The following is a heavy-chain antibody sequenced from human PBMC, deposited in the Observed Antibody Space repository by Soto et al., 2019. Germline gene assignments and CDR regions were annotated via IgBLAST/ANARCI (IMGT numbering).Heavy chain of an antibody. CDR2: IGTAGDT. CDR1: GFTFSSYD. J-gene: IGHJ4*02. D-gene: IGHD6-19*01. V-gene: IGHV3-13*01. Sequence: GGSLRLSCAASGFTFSSYDMHWVRQATGKGLEWVSAIGTAGDTYYPGSVKGRFTISRENAKNSLYLQMNSLRAEDTAVYYCARGQWLVYFDYWGQGTLVTVSS. CDR3: ARGQWLVYFDY.